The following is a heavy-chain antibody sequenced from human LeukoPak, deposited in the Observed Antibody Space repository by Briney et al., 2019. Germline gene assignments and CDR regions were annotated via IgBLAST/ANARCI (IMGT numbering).Heavy chain of an antibody. CDR1: GFTFSIYG. Sequence: PGGSLRLSCAASGFTFSIYGMHWVRQAPGKGLEWVAFIRYDGSNKYYADSVKGRFSISRDNSKNTLYLQMNSLRAEDTALYYCAKDQESDDAFDIWGQGTMVTVSS. V-gene: IGHV3-30*02. CDR2: IRYDGSNK. D-gene: IGHD3-10*01. J-gene: IGHJ3*02. CDR3: AKDQESDDAFDI.